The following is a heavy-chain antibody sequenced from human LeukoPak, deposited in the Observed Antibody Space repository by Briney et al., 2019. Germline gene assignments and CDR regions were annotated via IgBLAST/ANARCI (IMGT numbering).Heavy chain of an antibody. V-gene: IGHV4-59*01. CDR3: ARGSSMVRGTTGWFDP. J-gene: IGHJ5*02. Sequence: PSETLSLTCTVSGGSISSYYWSWIRQPPGKGLEWIGYIYYSGSTNYNPSLKSRVTISVDTSKNRFSLKLSSVTAADTAVYYCARGSSMVRGTTGWFDPWGQGTLVTVSS. CDR2: IYYSGST. D-gene: IGHD3-10*01. CDR1: GGSISSYY.